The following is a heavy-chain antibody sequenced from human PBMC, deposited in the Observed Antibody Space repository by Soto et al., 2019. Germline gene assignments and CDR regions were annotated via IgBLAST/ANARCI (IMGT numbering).Heavy chain of an antibody. D-gene: IGHD6-19*01. Sequence: SQTLSLTCAISGDSVSSNSVAWNWIRQSPSRGLEWLGRTYYRSKWYNAYSVSVKSRITINPDTSKNQFSLQLKSVTPEDTAVYYCVRDTGSGSGWYGIWGQGTQVTGSS. J-gene: IGHJ4*02. CDR1: GDSVSSNSVA. CDR2: TYYRSKWYN. V-gene: IGHV6-1*01. CDR3: VRDTGSGSGWYGI.